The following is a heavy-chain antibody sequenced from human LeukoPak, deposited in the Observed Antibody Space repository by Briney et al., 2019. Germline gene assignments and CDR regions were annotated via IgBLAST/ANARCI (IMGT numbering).Heavy chain of an antibody. V-gene: IGHV3-20*04. Sequence: PGGSLRLSCAASGFTFDDYGMSWVRQAPGKGLEWVSGINWNGGSTGYADSVKGRFTISRDNAKNSLYLQMNSLRAEDTAVYYCASFVWPGIVGAKPHDYWGQGTLVTVSS. D-gene: IGHD1-26*01. J-gene: IGHJ4*02. CDR3: ASFVWPGIVGAKPHDY. CDR1: GFTFDDYG. CDR2: INWNGGST.